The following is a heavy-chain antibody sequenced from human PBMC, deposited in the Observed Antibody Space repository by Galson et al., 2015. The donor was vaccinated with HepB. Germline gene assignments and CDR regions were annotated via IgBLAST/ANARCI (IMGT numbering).Heavy chain of an antibody. D-gene: IGHD6-13*01. CDR3: ARDPSEGSAAGLFDY. J-gene: IGHJ4*02. V-gene: IGHV1-3*01. CDR1: GYTFTSYA. CDR2: INAGNGNT. Sequence: SVKVSCKASGYTFTSYAMHWVRQAPGQRLEWMGWINAGNGNTKYSQKFQGRVTITRDTSASTAYMELSSLRSEDTAVYYCARDPSEGSAAGLFDYWGQGTLVTVSS.